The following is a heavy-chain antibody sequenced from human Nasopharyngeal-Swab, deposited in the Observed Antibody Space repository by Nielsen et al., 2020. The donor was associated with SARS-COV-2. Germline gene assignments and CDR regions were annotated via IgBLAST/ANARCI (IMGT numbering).Heavy chain of an antibody. CDR1: GGSFSGYY. CDR3: ARLMAEITMVSNWFDP. CDR2: IYYSGST. V-gene: IGHV4-34*01. D-gene: IGHD3-10*01. Sequence: SETLSLTCAVYGGSFSGYYWSWIRQPPGKGLEWIGSIYYSGSTYYNPSLKSRVTISVDTSKNQFSLKLSSVTAADTAVYYCARLMAEITMVSNWFDPWGQGTLVTVSS. J-gene: IGHJ5*02.